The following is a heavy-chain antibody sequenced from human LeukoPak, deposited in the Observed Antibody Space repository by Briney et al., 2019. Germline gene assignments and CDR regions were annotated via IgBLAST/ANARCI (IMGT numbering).Heavy chain of an antibody. CDR2: ISPDGSNK. J-gene: IGHJ4*02. CDR1: GFTFSSYG. D-gene: IGHD3-3*01. V-gene: IGHV3-30*18. Sequence: PGGSLRLSCAASGFTFSSYGMYWVRQAPGKGLEWLAVISPDGSNKYYADSVKGRFTISRDNSKNTLDLQMNSLRTEDTAVYYCAKGHYDFWSGHFDFWGQGTLVTVSS. CDR3: AKGHYDFWSGHFDF.